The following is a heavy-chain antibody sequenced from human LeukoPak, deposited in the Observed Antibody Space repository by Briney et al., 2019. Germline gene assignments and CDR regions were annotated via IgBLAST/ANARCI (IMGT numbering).Heavy chain of an antibody. CDR1: GGSFSSGSYY. V-gene: IGHV4-61*01. J-gene: IGHJ6*02. CDR2: IYYSGST. Sequence: SETLSLTCTVSGGSFSSGSYYWSWIRQPPGKELERIGYIYYSGSTNYNPSLKSRVTISVDTSKNQFSLKLSSVTAADTAVYDCASGWVAGTPYYYYYGMDVWGQGTTVTVSS. D-gene: IGHD6-19*01. CDR3: ASGWVAGTPYYYYYGMDV.